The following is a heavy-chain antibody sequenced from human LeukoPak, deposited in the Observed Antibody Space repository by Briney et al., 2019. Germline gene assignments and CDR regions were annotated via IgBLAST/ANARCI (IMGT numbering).Heavy chain of an antibody. CDR3: ARGPYGTGSHFDF. J-gene: IGHJ4*02. D-gene: IGHD3-10*01. CDR1: GYTFTSYG. CDR2: MNPNSGDK. Sequence: ASVKVSCKASGYTFTSYGINWVRQATGQGLEWMGWMNPNSGDKGYTPRFQGRVTMTRDTSISTAYMELSSLRSEDTAVYYCARGPYGTGSHFDFWGQGTLVTVSS. V-gene: IGHV1-8*02.